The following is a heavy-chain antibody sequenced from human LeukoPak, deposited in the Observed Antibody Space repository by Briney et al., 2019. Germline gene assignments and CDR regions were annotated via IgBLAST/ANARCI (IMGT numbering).Heavy chain of an antibody. Sequence: ASVKVSCKTSGFTFTTYTMHWVRQAPGQRLEWMGRINAANGNTQYSQKFQGRVTITRDTSASTAYMELSSLRSEDTAVYYCARGAPIRVAVAATFDPWGQGTLVTVSS. D-gene: IGHD6-19*01. CDR2: INAANGNT. CDR1: GFTFTTYT. J-gene: IGHJ5*02. V-gene: IGHV1-3*01. CDR3: ARGAPIRVAVAATFDP.